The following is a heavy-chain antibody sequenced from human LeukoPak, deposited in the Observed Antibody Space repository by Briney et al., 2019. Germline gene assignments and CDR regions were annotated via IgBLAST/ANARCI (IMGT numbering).Heavy chain of an antibody. J-gene: IGHJ4*02. Sequence: ASVKVSCKASGYTFTSYDINWVRQAPGQGLEWMGWMNPNSGNTGYARKFQGRVTMTRNTSISTAYMELSSLRSEDTAVYYCARVYRQLRPYYFDYWGQGTLVTVSS. V-gene: IGHV1-8*01. CDR3: ARVYRQLRPYYFDY. D-gene: IGHD4-23*01. CDR2: MNPNSGNT. CDR1: GYTFTSYD.